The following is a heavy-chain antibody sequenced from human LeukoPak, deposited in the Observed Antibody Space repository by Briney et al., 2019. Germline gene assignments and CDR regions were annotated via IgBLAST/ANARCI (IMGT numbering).Heavy chain of an antibody. J-gene: IGHJ6*03. CDR2: IWYDGSNK. Sequence: GRSLRLSCAASGFTFSSYGMHWVRQAPGKGLEWVAVIWYDGSNKYYADSVKGRFTISRDNSKNTLYLQMNSLRAEDTAVYYCARTGSSGPYYYMDVWGKGTTVTVSS. D-gene: IGHD6-6*01. V-gene: IGHV3-30*19. CDR3: ARTGSSGPYYYMDV. CDR1: GFTFSSYG.